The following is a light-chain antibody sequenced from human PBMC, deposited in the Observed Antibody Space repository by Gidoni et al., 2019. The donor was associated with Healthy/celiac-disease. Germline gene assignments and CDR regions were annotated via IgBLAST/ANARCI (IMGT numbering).Light chain of an antibody. Sequence: GDRVTITCQASQDISNYLNWYQQKPGKAPKLLIYDASNLETGVPSRFSGSGSGTDFTFTISSLQPEDIATYYCQQYGTFGGGTKVEIK. J-gene: IGKJ4*01. CDR3: QQYGT. V-gene: IGKV1-33*01. CDR2: DAS. CDR1: QDISNY.